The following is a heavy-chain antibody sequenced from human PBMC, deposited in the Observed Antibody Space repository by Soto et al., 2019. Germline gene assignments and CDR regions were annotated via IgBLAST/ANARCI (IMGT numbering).Heavy chain of an antibody. V-gene: IGHV3-74*01. D-gene: IGHD3-22*01. CDR1: GFTFSSYW. CDR3: ARAMYYHDSSGYEYFQH. J-gene: IGHJ1*01. CDR2: INSDGSST. Sequence: GGSLRLSCAASGFTFSSYWMHWVRQAPGKGLVWVSRINSDGSSTSYADSVKGRFTISRDNAKNTLYLQMNSLRAEDTAVYYCARAMYYHDSSGYEYFQHWGQGTLVTVSS.